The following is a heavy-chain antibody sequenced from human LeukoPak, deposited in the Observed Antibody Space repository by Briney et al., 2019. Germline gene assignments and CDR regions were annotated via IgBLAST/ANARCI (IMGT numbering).Heavy chain of an antibody. V-gene: IGHV3-20*04. D-gene: IGHD3-10*01. CDR3: ARGGWFGELLFDY. CDR1: GFSFDDYG. CDR2: INWNGGST. Sequence: AGGSLRLSCAASGFSFDDYGMSWVRQAPGKGLEWVSGINWNGGSTGYADSVKGRFTISRDNAKNSLYLQMNILRAEDTAVYYCARGGWFGELLFDYWGQGTLVTVSS. J-gene: IGHJ4*02.